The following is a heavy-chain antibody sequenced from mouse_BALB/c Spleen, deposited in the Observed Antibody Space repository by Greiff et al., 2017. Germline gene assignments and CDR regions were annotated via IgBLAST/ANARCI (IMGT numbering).Heavy chain of an antibody. V-gene: IGHV1-9*01. CDR1: GYTFSSYW. D-gene: IGHD1-2*01. CDR3: ARGVLRPYAMDY. CDR2: ILPGSGST. Sequence: VQGVESGAELMKPGASVKISCKATGYTFSSYWIEWVKQRPGHGLEWIGEILPGSGSTNYNEKFKGKATFTADTSSNTAYMQLSSLTSEDSAVYYCARGVLRPYAMDYWGQGTSVTVSS. J-gene: IGHJ4*01.